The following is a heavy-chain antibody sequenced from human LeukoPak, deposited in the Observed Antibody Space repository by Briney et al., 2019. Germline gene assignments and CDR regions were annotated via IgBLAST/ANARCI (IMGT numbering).Heavy chain of an antibody. CDR3: ARYVVGYMDV. Sequence: PGRSLRLSCAASGFTVSSNYMSWVRQAPGKGLEWVSVIYSGGSTYYADSVKGRFTISRDNSKNTLYLQMNSLRAEDTAVYYCARYVVGYMDVWGQGTTVTVSS. CDR1: GFTVSSNY. D-gene: IGHD3-16*01. J-gene: IGHJ6*02. V-gene: IGHV3-53*01. CDR2: IYSGGST.